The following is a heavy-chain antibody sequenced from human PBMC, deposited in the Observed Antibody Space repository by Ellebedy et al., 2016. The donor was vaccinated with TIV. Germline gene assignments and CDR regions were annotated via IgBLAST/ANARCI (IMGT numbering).Heavy chain of an antibody. V-gene: IGHV1-18*01. CDR2: ISAYSGNT. CDR3: ARDRSYDMACSCWNDVFPAFDI. CDR1: GYTFTSYG. Sequence: AASVKVSCKASGYTFTSYGISWVRQAPGQGLEWMGWISAYSGNTNSAQKFQGRVTMTTDTFTSTAYMELRSLRSDDTAVYYCARDRSYDMACSCWNDVFPAFDIWGQGTMVTVSS. D-gene: IGHD1-1*01. J-gene: IGHJ3*02.